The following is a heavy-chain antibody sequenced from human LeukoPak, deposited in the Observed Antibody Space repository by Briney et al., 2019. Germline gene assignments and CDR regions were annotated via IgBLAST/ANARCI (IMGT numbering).Heavy chain of an antibody. CDR1: GYSISSGYY. V-gene: IGHV4-38-2*01. CDR3: ARLYYYDSSGYLV. J-gene: IGHJ4*02. CDR2: IYHSGST. D-gene: IGHD3-22*01. Sequence: SETLSLTCAVSGYSISSGYYWGWIRQPPGKGLEGIGSIYHSGSTYYNPSLKSRVTISVDTSKNQFSLKLSSVTAADTAVYYCARLYYYDSSGYLVWGQGTLVTVSS.